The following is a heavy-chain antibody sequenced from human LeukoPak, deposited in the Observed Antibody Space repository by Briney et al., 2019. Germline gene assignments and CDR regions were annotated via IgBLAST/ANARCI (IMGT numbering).Heavy chain of an antibody. D-gene: IGHD5-18*01. CDR3: ARDKIQLWPLDY. CDR2: INPNSGGT. CDR1: GYTFTGYY. Sequence: ASVKVSCKASGYTFTGYYMHWVRQAPGQGLEWMGWINPNSGGTNYAQKFQGRVTMTTDTSTSTAYMELRSLRSDDTAVYYCARDKIQLWPLDYWGQGTLVTVSS. V-gene: IGHV1-2*02. J-gene: IGHJ4*02.